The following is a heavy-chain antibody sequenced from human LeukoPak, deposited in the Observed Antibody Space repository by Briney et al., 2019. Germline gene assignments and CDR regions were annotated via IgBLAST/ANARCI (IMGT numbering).Heavy chain of an antibody. CDR1: GFTFSSYS. Sequence: GGSLRLSCAASGFTFSSYSMNWVRQAPGKGLEWVSSISSSSSYIYYADSVKGQFTISRDNAKNSLYLQMNSLRAEDTAVYYCARGRIAARWFDYWGQGTLVTVSS. CDR3: ARGRIAARWFDY. CDR2: ISSSSSYI. J-gene: IGHJ4*02. D-gene: IGHD6-6*01. V-gene: IGHV3-21*01.